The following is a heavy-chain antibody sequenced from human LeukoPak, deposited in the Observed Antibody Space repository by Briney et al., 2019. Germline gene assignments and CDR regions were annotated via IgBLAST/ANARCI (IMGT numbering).Heavy chain of an antibody. CDR1: GFTLNSYP. CDR3: ARDFSNYYYYMDV. CDR2: ISYDGYTT. V-gene: IGHV3-30*04. D-gene: IGHD4-11*01. Sequence: GTSLRLSCAASGFTLNSYPMHWVRQAPGKGLEWLAVISYDGYTTLHADSVKGRFTISRDDSRDTLYLQMNSLRSEDTAVYYCARDFSNYYYYMDVWGKGTTVTVSS. J-gene: IGHJ6*03.